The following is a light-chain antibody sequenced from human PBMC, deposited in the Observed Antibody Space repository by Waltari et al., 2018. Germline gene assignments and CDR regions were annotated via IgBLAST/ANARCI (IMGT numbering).Light chain of an antibody. CDR3: QQRSSWPLT. CDR2: DAS. V-gene: IGKV3-11*01. CDR1: QSVSSY. J-gene: IGKJ4*01. Sequence: DILLTQSPATLSLSPGERATLSCRASQSVSSYLAWYQQKPGQAPRLRIYDASTRAGGVPARFSGSGSGTDFTLTISSLEPEDFAVYYCQQRSSWPLTFGGGTKVEIK.